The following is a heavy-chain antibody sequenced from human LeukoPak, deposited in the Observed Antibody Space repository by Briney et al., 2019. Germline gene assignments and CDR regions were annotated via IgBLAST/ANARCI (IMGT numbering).Heavy chain of an antibody. CDR3: ARNKINTVTTGWYFDL. CDR2: IYSGGST. Sequence: AGGSLRLSCAASGFTVSSNYMSWVRQAPGKGLEWVSVIYSGGSTYYADSVKGRFTISRDDAKNSLYLQMNSLTAEDTAEYYCARNKINTVTTGWYFDLWGRGTLVAVSS. J-gene: IGHJ2*01. D-gene: IGHD4-17*01. CDR1: GFTVSSNY. V-gene: IGHV3-66*01.